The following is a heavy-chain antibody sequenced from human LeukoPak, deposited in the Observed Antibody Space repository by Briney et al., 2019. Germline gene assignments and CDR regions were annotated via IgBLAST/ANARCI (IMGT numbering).Heavy chain of an antibody. V-gene: IGHV4-39*02. CDR3: VRDRPGSYWYFDL. CDR2: VYYGRSP. Sequence: TSETLSLTCTVSGDSISRSTYYWAWIRQPPGKGLEWIGSVYYGRSPYFNPSLESRATISVDTSKNHFSLKMSSVTAADTAVYYCVRDRPGSYWYFDLWGRGTLVTVSS. D-gene: IGHD3-10*01. J-gene: IGHJ2*01. CDR1: GDSISRSTYY.